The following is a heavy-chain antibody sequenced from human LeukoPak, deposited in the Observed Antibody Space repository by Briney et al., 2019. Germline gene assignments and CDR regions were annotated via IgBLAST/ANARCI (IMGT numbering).Heavy chain of an antibody. CDR2: IYHSGST. D-gene: IGHD3-10*01. Sequence: SGTLSLTCAVSGDFITKSVWWIWVRQTPGKGLEWIGDIYHSGSTNSNPSLKSRVTLSLDKSKNQFSLKLSSVTAADTAVYYCAREYGSGSYHPEDAFDIWGQGTMVTVSS. V-gene: IGHV4-4*02. J-gene: IGHJ3*02. CDR1: GDFITKSVW. CDR3: AREYGSGSYHPEDAFDI.